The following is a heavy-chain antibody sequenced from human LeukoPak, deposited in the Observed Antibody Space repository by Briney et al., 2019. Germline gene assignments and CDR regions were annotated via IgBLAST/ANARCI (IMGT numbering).Heavy chain of an antibody. CDR1: GGSISSYY. CDR3: ASSAVAFDY. V-gene: IGHV4-59*01. D-gene: IGHD6-19*01. Sequence: SETLSLTCSVSGGSISSYYWNWIRQTPGKGLEWIGYIYYSGRTNYNPSLKSRVTISVDTSKNQFSLTLSSVTTADTAVYYCASSAVAFDYWGQGTLVTVSS. CDR2: IYYSGRT. J-gene: IGHJ4*02.